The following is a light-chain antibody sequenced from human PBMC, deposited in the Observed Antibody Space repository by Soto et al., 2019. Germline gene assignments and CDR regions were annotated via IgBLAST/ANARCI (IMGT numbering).Light chain of an antibody. CDR1: QSVGDY. V-gene: IGKV3-11*01. J-gene: IGKJ5*01. CDR3: QQRSSGIT. CDR2: DPS. Sequence: EIVLTQSPATLSLSPGERATLSCRASQSVGDYLVWYRQKPGQAPGLLIYDPSNRATGIPARFSGSGSGTDFSLTISSLEPEDFAVYYCQQRSSGITFGQGTRLEIK.